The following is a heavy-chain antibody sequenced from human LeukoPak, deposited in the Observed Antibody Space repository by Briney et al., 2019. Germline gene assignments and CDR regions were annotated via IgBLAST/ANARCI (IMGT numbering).Heavy chain of an antibody. D-gene: IGHD3-9*01. CDR3: ARDHDNFFDY. J-gene: IGHJ4*02. V-gene: IGHV3-23*01. CDR2: ITTSGDNA. CDR1: GFTFSGYA. Sequence: GGSLRLSCAASGFTFSGYAMSWVRQAPGKGLEWVSAITTSGDNAYYVDSVKGRFTMSRDNSKNTLYLQMNNLGADDTAVYYCARDHDNFFDYWGQGTLVSVST.